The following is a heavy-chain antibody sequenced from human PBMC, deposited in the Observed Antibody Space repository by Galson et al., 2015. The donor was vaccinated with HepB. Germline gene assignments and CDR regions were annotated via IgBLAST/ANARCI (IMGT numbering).Heavy chain of an antibody. V-gene: IGHV3-49*04. D-gene: IGHD6-13*01. J-gene: IGHJ4*02. CDR3: TRGVAGTGY. Sequence: SLRLSCAAFGFTFGDYAMSWVRQAPGKGLEWVGFIRSKAYGATTEYAASVKGRFTISRDDSKGIAYLQMNSLKTEDTAVYYCTRGVAGTGYWGQGTRVTVSS. CDR1: GFTFGDYA. CDR2: IRSKAYGATT.